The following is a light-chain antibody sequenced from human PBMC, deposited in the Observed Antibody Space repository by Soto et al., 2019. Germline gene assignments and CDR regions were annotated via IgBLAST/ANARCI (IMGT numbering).Light chain of an antibody. Sequence: EIVLTQSPGTLSLSPGERATLSCRASQSVSNTYLAWYQQKPDQAHRLLIYGASSRATGIPDRFSGSGSGTDFTLTISRLEAEVFAVYYCQQYATSYTFGQGTKLEIK. CDR2: GAS. CDR1: QSVSNTY. V-gene: IGKV3-20*01. J-gene: IGKJ2*01. CDR3: QQYATSYT.